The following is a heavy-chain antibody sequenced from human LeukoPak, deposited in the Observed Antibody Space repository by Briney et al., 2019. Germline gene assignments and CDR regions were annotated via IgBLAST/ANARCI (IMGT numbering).Heavy chain of an antibody. CDR2: INHSGST. CDR3: ARPLGLAAFDI. V-gene: IGHV4-34*01. CDR1: GGSFSGYY. J-gene: IGHJ3*02. Sequence: SETPSLTCAVYGGSFSGYYWSWIRQPPGKGLEWIGEINHSGSTNYNPSLKSRVTISVDTSKNQFSLKLSSVTAADTAVYYCARPLGLAAFDIWGQGTMVTVSS.